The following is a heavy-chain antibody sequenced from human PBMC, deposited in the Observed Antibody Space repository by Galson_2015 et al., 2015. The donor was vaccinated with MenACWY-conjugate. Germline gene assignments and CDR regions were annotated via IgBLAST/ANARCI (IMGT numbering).Heavy chain of an antibody. CDR3: AREGSL. CDR2: ISWNSANI. J-gene: IGHJ4*02. Sequence: LRLSCAASGFTFDDYAMHWVRQAPGKGLEWVSGISWNSANIGCADSVKGRFTISRDNAKNSLILNSVTAADTAVYYCAREGSLWGQGTLVTVSS. V-gene: IGHV3-9*01. D-gene: IGHD2-15*01. CDR1: GFTFDDYA.